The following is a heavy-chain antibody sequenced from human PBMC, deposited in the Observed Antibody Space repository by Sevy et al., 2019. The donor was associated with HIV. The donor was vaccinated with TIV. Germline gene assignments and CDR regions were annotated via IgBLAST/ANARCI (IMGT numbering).Heavy chain of an antibody. V-gene: IGHV3-21*04. CDR1: GFTFRTYS. J-gene: IGHJ4*02. CDR3: ARDFTIFGVVSGIDY. CDR2: ISDDSRYI. D-gene: IGHD3-3*01. Sequence: GGSLRLSCAASGFTFRTYSMNWVRQAPGKGLEWLSSISDDSRYIYYSDSVKGRFTISRANAKNLLFLQMNNLRVEDTCFYYCARDFTIFGVVSGIDYWGQGNLVTVSS.